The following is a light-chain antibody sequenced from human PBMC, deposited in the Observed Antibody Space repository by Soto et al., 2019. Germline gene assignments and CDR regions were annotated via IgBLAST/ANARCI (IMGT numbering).Light chain of an antibody. Sequence: EVVTTQSPATLSVSPGESTTLSCRASQSVSSKLAWYQQKGGQAPRLLIWGASNRVSGIPARFSGSGSGTEFTLTISSLQSEDFAVYYCQQSNNWPNTFGQGTKVEIK. V-gene: IGKV3-15*01. CDR2: GAS. CDR3: QQSNNWPNT. CDR1: QSVSSK. J-gene: IGKJ2*01.